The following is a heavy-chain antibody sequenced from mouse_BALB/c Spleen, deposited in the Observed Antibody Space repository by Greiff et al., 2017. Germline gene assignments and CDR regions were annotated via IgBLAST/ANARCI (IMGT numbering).Heavy chain of an antibody. J-gene: IGHJ3*01. CDR2: IDPENGDT. CDR1: GFTIKDYY. CDR3: NAITTAFAY. V-gene: IGHV14-4*02. Sequence: VQLQQSGAELVRSGASVKLSCTASGFTIKDYYMHWVKQRPEQGLEWIGWIDPENGDTEYAPKFQGKATMTADTSSNTAYLQLSSLTSEDTAVYYCNAITTAFAYWGQGTLVTVSA. D-gene: IGHD1-1*01.